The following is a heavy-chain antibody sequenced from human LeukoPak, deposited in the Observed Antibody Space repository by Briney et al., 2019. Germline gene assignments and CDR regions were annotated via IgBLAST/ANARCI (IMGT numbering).Heavy chain of an antibody. D-gene: IGHD6-13*01. V-gene: IGHV4-59*01. Sequence: SERLECSCPGSAGSISSNYWSWIRQPPGKGLEWIGDIYYSGSTNYNPSLKSRVTISVDTSKNQFSLKLSSVTAADTAVYYCATLRKQQLDYYYYYMDVWGKGTTVTVSS. CDR2: IYYSGST. J-gene: IGHJ6*03. CDR3: ATLRKQQLDYYYYYMDV. CDR1: AGSISSNY.